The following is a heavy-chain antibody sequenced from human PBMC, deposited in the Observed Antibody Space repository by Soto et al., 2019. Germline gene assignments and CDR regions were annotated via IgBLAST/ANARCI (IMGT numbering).Heavy chain of an antibody. D-gene: IGHD3-22*01. CDR2: IIPILGIA. V-gene: IGHV1-69*02. CDR3: ARAPHSSGYYYYFDY. CDR1: GGTFSSYT. Sequence: ASVKVSCKASGGTFSSYTISWVRQAPGQGLEWMGRIIPILGIANYAQKFQGRVTITADKSTSTAYMELSSLRSEDTAVYYCARAPHSSGYYYYFDYWGQGTLVTVSS. J-gene: IGHJ4*02.